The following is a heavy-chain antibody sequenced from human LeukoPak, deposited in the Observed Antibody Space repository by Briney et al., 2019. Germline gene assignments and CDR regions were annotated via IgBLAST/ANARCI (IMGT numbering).Heavy chain of an antibody. CDR2: IYHSGST. J-gene: IGHJ5*02. CDR3: ARVAWSGYYWFDP. Sequence: KPSETLSLTCAVSGYSISSGYYWGWIRKPPGKGLEWIGSIYHSGSTYYNPSLKSRVTISVDTSKNQFSLKLSSVTAADTAVYYCARVAWSGYYWFDPWGQGTLVTVSS. CDR1: GYSISSGYY. D-gene: IGHD3-3*01. V-gene: IGHV4-38-2*01.